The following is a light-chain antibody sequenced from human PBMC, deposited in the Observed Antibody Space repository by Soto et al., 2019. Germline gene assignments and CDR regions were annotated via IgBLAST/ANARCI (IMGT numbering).Light chain of an antibody. CDR1: QGLVFRDGSTY. Sequence: DVVMTQSPLLLPVTLGQPASISCTSGQGLVFRDGSTYLSGYQHRTGQSPRRLIYEVSKRDSRVQDRFSGSGSGTDFTLRISGVEAEDVAVTYCMQTTDSPPYTFGQGTKLEIK. V-gene: IGKV2-30*01. CDR2: EVS. CDR3: MQTTDSPPYT. J-gene: IGKJ2*01.